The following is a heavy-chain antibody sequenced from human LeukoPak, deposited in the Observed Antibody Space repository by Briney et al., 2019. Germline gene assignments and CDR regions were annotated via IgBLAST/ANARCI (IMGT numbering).Heavy chain of an antibody. CDR3: APSGSRGLGY. CDR2: TRNKANSYTT. CDR1: GFTFSDHY. D-gene: IGHD3-10*01. J-gene: IGHJ4*02. V-gene: IGHV3-72*01. Sequence: PGGSLRLSCAASGFTFSDHYMDWVRQAPGKALEWVGRTRNKANSYTTEYAASVKGRFTISRDDSKNSLYLQMNSLKTEDTAVYYCAPSGSRGLGYWGQGTLVTVSS.